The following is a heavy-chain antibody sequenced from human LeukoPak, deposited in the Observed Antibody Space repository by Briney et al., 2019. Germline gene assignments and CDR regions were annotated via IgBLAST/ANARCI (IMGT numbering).Heavy chain of an antibody. CDR2: IHSSGAT. J-gene: IGHJ5*02. V-gene: IGHV4-4*07. D-gene: IGHD1-26*01. CDR1: GGSMSGYY. Sequence: KPSETLSLTCTVSGGSMSGYYWTWIRLPAGKGLEWIGRIHSSGATNSDPSLRSRVTMSIDTSKNHFSLNLKSVTAADTAVYYCARGGRYYDLFDPWGQGTLVTVSS. CDR3: ARGGRYYDLFDP.